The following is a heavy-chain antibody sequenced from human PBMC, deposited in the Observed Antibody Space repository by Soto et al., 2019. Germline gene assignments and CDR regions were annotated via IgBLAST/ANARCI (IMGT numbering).Heavy chain of an antibody. CDR2: IYHSGST. D-gene: IGHD3-22*01. V-gene: IGHV4-30-2*01. CDR1: GGSISSGGSS. Sequence: PSETLSLTYAVSGGSISSGGSSWTWIRQPPGKGLEWIGYIYHSGSTYYNPSLKSRVTISADRSKNQFSLKLTSVTAADTAVYYCARGAVVNLDSLGQGTLGTVSS. CDR3: ARGAVVNLDS. J-gene: IGHJ4*02.